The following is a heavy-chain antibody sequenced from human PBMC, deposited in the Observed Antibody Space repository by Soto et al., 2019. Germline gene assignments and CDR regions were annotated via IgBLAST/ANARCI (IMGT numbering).Heavy chain of an antibody. CDR2: ISANGASI. V-gene: IGHV3-23*01. Sequence: GGSLRLCCVGSGFTFRDHAMRWVRQAPGRGLEWVSAISANGASIQHADSVKGRFSVSRDNAKNTVYLQVDNLRTEDSAVYYCAKDRYYDTPGWFDPWGQGSRVTVSS. J-gene: IGHJ5*02. CDR1: GFTFRDHA. CDR3: AKDRYYDTPGWFDP. D-gene: IGHD3-22*01.